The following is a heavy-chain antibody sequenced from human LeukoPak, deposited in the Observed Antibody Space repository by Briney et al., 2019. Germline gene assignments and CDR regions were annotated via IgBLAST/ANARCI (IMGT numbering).Heavy chain of an antibody. Sequence: PGGSLTLSCAASGFTFSSNAMNWVRQAPGKGLEWFSHISDNGGRTNYAESVKGRFAISRDNSKNTLCMQMNSLRVEDTALYYCAKDLPTKCRGDCPSDYWGQGALVTVSS. D-gene: IGHD2-21*02. J-gene: IGHJ4*02. CDR3: AKDLPTKCRGDCPSDY. CDR1: GFTFSSNA. CDR2: ISDNGGRT. V-gene: IGHV3-23*01.